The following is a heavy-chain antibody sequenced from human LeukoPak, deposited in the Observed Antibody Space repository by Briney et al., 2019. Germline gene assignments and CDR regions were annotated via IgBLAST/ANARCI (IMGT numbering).Heavy chain of an antibody. CDR1: GFTVSSNY. CDR3: ARAGLYCSGGSCYHFDY. V-gene: IGHV3-53*01. Sequence: QSGGSLRLSCAASGFTVSSNYMSWVRQAPGKGLEWVSVIYSGGSTYYADSVMGRFTISRDNSKNTLYLQMNSLRAEDTAVYYCARAGLYCSGGSCYHFDYWGQGTLVTVSS. D-gene: IGHD2-15*01. CDR2: IYSGGST. J-gene: IGHJ4*02.